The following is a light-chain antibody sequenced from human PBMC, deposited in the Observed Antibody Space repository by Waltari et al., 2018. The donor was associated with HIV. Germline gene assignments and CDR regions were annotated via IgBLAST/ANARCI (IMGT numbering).Light chain of an antibody. CDR2: WAS. CDR3: QQYYSTQYS. Sequence: DIVMTQSPDSLAVSLCERATINCKSSQSVLYSSNNKDYLAWYQQKPGQPPKLLIYWASTRESGVPDRFRGSGSGTDFTLTISSLQAEDVAVYYCQQYYSTQYSFGQGTKLEIK. J-gene: IGKJ2*03. CDR1: QSVLYSSNNKDY. V-gene: IGKV4-1*01.